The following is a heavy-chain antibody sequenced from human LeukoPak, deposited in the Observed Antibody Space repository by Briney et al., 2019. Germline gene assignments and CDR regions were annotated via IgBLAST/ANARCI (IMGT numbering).Heavy chain of an antibody. CDR2: IYTSGST. J-gene: IGHJ5*02. D-gene: IGHD5-18*01. Sequence: PSETLSLTCTVSGGSISSGSYYWSWIRQPAGKGLEWIGRIYTSGSTNYNPSLKSRVTISGDTSKNQFSLKLSSVTAADTAVYYCARLVDTAMVTNWFDPWGRGTLVTVSS. CDR3: ARLVDTAMVTNWFDP. V-gene: IGHV4-61*02. CDR1: GGSISSGSYY.